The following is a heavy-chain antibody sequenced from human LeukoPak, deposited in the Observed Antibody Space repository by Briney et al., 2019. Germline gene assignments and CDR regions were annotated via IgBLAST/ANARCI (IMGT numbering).Heavy chain of an antibody. CDR2: MYYSGNT. CDR3: AMILVGAYDY. J-gene: IGHJ4*02. V-gene: IGHV4-39*07. Sequence: SETLSLTCTVSGDSISSRSSYWGWIRQPPGKGLEWIGSMYYSGNTYYNPSLKSRVTISVDASKNQFSLKLSSVTAADTAVYYCAMILVGAYDYWGQGTLVTVSS. D-gene: IGHD1-26*01. CDR1: GDSISSRSSY.